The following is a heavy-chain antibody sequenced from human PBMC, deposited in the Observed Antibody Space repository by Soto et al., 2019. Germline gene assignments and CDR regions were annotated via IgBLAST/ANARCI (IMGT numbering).Heavy chain of an antibody. CDR1: GGSVTNSSYY. D-gene: IGHD4-17*01. J-gene: IGHJ4*02. Sequence: SETLSLTCTVSGGSVTNSSYYWGWIRQSPGKGLEWIGSVYYSGRSYSKSSVKSRVTISVDTSKNQSSLNFNSVTASDTALYYCVSQRTTVLTQAYFDYWGPGALVTVSS. V-gene: IGHV4-39*01. CDR3: VSQRTTVLTQAYFDY. CDR2: VYYSGRS.